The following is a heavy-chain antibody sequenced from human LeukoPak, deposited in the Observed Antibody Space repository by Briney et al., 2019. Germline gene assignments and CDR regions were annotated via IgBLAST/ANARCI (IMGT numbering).Heavy chain of an antibody. CDR3: ARHANSYGSQTYPLDY. Sequence: PSETLSLTCTVSGDSISPYFWSRLRQPPGKGLEWIAYIHNRGSTNYNPSLNSRLTISIDVSKSQVSLKLTSVTAADTAVYYCARHANSYGSQTYPLDYWGQGTLVTVSS. CDR2: IHNRGST. V-gene: IGHV4-59*08. CDR1: GDSISPYF. D-gene: IGHD3-10*01. J-gene: IGHJ4*02.